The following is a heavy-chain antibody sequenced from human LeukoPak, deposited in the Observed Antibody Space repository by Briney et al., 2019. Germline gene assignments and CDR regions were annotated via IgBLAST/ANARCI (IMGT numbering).Heavy chain of an antibody. D-gene: IGHD1-26*01. CDR3: ARVGWELLTLDAFDI. V-gene: IGHV3-74*01. CDR2: INSDGSST. Sequence: PGGSLRLSCAASGFTVSSNYMSWVRQAPGKGLVWVSRINSDGSSTSYADSVKGRFTISRDNAKNTLYLQMNSLRAEDTAVYYCARVGWELLTLDAFDIWGQGTMVTVSS. J-gene: IGHJ3*02. CDR1: GFTVSSNY.